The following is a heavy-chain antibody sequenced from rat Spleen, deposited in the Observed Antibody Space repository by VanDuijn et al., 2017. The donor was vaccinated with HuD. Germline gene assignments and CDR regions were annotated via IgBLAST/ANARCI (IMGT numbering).Heavy chain of an antibody. V-gene: IGHV2-1*01. CDR1: GFSLTSNS. CDR3: ARAPGNGYVMDA. J-gene: IGHJ4*01. Sequence: QVQLKESGPGLVQPSQTLSLTCTVSGFSLTSNSVSWVRQPPGKGLEWMGRIQSGGSTDYNSALKSRLSISRDTSKNHIFLKMNSLQSEDTATYHCARAPGNGYVMDAWGQGASVTVSS. CDR2: IQSGGST. D-gene: IGHD5-1*01.